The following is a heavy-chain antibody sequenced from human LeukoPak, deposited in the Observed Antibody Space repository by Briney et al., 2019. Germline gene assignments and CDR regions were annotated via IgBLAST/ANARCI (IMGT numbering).Heavy chain of an antibody. V-gene: IGHV3-23*01. D-gene: IGHD3-16*01. J-gene: IGHJ4*02. CDR1: GFTFSNHA. CDR2: ISGSGASA. Sequence: GGSLRVSCEGTGFTFSNHAMSWVRQAPGKGLEWISVISGSGASAYYADSVRGRFTISRDNSKNTLYLQMNSLRAEDTAVYYCASGGKEAVGPRGGFAYGGQETLAPVPS. CDR3: ASGGKEAVGPRGGFAY.